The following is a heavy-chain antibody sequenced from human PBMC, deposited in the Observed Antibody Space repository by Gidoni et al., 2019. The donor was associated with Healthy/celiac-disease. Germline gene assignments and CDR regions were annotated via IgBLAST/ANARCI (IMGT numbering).Heavy chain of an antibody. Sequence: QVQLVESGGGVVQPGRSLRLYCAAPGFTFSSYGRHWVRQAPGKGLEWVAVMWYDGSNKYYADSVKGRFTISRDNSKNTLYLQMNSLRAEDTAVYYCAREIMTTVTTSWFDPWGQGTLVTVSS. CDR1: GFTFSSYG. V-gene: IGHV3-33*01. CDR3: AREIMTTVTTSWFDP. D-gene: IGHD4-17*01. J-gene: IGHJ5*02. CDR2: MWYDGSNK.